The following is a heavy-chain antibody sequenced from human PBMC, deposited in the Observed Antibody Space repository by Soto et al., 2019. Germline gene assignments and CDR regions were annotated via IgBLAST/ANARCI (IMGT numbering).Heavy chain of an antibody. CDR3: VRGRYGSEIH. V-gene: IGHV3-53*04. CDR1: GFTVSSNY. D-gene: IGHD3-10*01. Sequence: EVRLVESGGGLVQPGGSLRLSCAAFGFTVSSNYMTWVRLAPGKGLEWVSLVYSDGATHYAASVKGRFTISTHSSQNTLFLQMNSLRTEDTATYYCVRGRYGSEIHWGQGTKGTVSS. CDR2: VYSDGAT. J-gene: IGHJ4*02.